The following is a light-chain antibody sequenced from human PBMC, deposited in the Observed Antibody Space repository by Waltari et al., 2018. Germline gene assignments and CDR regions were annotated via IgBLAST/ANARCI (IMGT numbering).Light chain of an antibody. CDR2: EVS. J-gene: IGLJ1*01. Sequence: QSALTQPASVSGSPGQSITISCSGTSSDIGAYNYVSWFQQHPGKVPKLFLYEVSNRPSGISNRFAGSKPGNTASLTISRLQAEDEADYYCSSYTSSSTYVFGTGTRVTVL. CDR3: SSYTSSSTYV. CDR1: SSDIGAYNY. V-gene: IGLV2-14*01.